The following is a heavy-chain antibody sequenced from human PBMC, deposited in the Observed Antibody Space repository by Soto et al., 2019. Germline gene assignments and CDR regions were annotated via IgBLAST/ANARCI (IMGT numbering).Heavy chain of an antibody. CDR3: ARFRRNYFDN. CDR1: GDSISGFY. J-gene: IGHJ4*02. CDR2: TNYAGST. V-gene: IGHV4-59*01. D-gene: IGHD3-10*01. Sequence: PSETLSLTCTVSGDSISGFYWSWIRQPPGKGLEWIGYTNYAGSTYYSPSLQSRVTISLDSSKKQFSLILTSVTATDTAVYFCARFRRNYFDNWGKGTRVTVS.